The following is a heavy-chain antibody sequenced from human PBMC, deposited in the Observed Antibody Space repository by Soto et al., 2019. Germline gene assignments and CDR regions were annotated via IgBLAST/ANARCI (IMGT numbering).Heavy chain of an antibody. CDR1: GCSMSSYY. D-gene: IGHD3-22*01. J-gene: IGHJ5*02. CDR3: ARGRITMTINWFEP. Sequence: SETLSLTCPVSGCSMSSYYWSWIRQPPGKGLEWIGYIYYSGSTNYNPSLKSRVTISVDTSKNQFSLKLSSVTAADTAVYYCARGRITMTINWFEPWGQGTLVTVPS. V-gene: IGHV4-59*01. CDR2: IYYSGST.